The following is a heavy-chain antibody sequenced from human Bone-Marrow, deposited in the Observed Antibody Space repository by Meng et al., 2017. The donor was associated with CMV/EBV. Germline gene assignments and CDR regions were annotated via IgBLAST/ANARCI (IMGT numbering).Heavy chain of an antibody. CDR2: IYYSGST. CDR3: ARDVHDSSGYYYAHFDY. D-gene: IGHD3-22*01. Sequence: SISGSSYYWGWIRQPPGKGLEWIGSIYYSGSTYYNPSLKSRVTISVDTSKNQFSLKLSSVTAADTAVYYCARDVHDSSGYYYAHFDYWGQGTLVTVSS. V-gene: IGHV4-39*07. CDR1: SISGSSYY. J-gene: IGHJ4*02.